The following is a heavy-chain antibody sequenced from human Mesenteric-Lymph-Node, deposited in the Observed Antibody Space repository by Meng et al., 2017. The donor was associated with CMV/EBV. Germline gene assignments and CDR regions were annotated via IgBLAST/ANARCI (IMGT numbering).Heavy chain of an antibody. V-gene: IGHV3-30*04. J-gene: IGHJ3*01. Sequence: LSLTCAASAFTFRSYAMHWVRQAPGKGLEWVAVISYDGSNKYYADSVKGRFTISRDNSKNTLYLQMNSLRAEDTAVYYCARDQGWGQGTMVTVSS. CDR2: ISYDGSNK. CDR3: ARDQG. CDR1: AFTFRSYA.